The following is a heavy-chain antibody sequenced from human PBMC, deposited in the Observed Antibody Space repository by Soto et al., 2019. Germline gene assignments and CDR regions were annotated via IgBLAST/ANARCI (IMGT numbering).Heavy chain of an antibody. J-gene: IGHJ5*02. CDR3: AKDYGYCSDGSCYSCGWIEP. CDR2: ISYDGSNK. Sequence: GGSLGLSCAASGFSFSSYGMHWVRQAPGKGLEWVAVISYDGSNKYYADSVKGRFTISRDNSKNTLYLQMNSLRAEDTAVYYCAKDYGYCSDGSCYSCGWIEPWGQGTLVSVSA. CDR1: GFSFSSYG. D-gene: IGHD2-15*01. V-gene: IGHV3-30*18.